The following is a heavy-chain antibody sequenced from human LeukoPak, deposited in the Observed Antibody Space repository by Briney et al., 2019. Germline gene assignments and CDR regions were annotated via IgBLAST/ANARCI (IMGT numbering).Heavy chain of an antibody. CDR1: GGSISSYY. V-gene: IGHV4-59*01. Sequence: PSETLSLTCTVSGGSISSYYRSWIRQPPGKGLEWIGYIYYSGSTNYNPSLKSRVTISLDTSKNQFSLKLSSVTAADTAVYYCARGSSWSYYFDYWGQGTLVTVSS. CDR2: IYYSGST. D-gene: IGHD6-13*01. J-gene: IGHJ4*02. CDR3: ARGSSWSYYFDY.